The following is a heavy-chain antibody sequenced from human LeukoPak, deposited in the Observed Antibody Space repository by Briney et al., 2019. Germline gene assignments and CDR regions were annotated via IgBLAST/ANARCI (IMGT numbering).Heavy chain of an antibody. D-gene: IGHD3-10*01. CDR1: GFTFSSYW. CDR2: INSDGSST. J-gene: IGHJ5*02. Sequence: PGGSLRLSCAASGFTFSSYWMHRVRQAPGKGLVWVSHINSDGSSTDYADSVKGRFTISRDNAKNTLYLRMNSLRVEDTAVYYCASNHGLGNIYNFGGFDPWGQGTLVTVSS. V-gene: IGHV3-74*01. CDR3: ASNHGLGNIYNFGGFDP.